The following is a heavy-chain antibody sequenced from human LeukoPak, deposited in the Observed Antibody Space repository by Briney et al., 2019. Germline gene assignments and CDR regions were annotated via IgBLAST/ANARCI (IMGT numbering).Heavy chain of an antibody. CDR3: ARGYSDAFDI. CDR1: NESASRGSYS. V-gene: IGHV4-61*01. CDR2: IHYSGST. Sequence: SETLSLTCAVANESASRGSYSWSWIRQSPGKGLEWIGYIHYSGSTNYNPSLKSRVTISVDTSKNQFSLKLSSVTAADTAVYYCARGYSDAFDIWGQGTMVTVSS. J-gene: IGHJ3*02. D-gene: IGHD5-18*01.